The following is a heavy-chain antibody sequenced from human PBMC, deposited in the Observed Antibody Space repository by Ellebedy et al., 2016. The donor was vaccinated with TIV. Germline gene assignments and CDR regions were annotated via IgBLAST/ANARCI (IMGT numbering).Heavy chain of an antibody. CDR1: DNSFTRFG. CDR2: ISAYNGNT. CDR3: ARTHYRFGIIDYLDY. J-gene: IGHJ4*02. D-gene: IGHD3-10*01. V-gene: IGHV1-18*04. Sequence: AASVKVSCKAYDNSFTRFGFTWVRQAPGQGLEWMGWISAYNGNTKYAQMFRDRFTMTTDTSTKTVYMELRSLRSDDTALYYCARTHYRFGIIDYLDYWGQGTLVTVSS.